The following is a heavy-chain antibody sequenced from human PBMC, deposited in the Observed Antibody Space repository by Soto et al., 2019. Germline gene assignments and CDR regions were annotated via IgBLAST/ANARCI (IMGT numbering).Heavy chain of an antibody. CDR1: GFTFGNYG. CDR3: ARGCRGDCYSAPASDY. CDR2: VWYNGDTK. J-gene: IGHJ4*02. D-gene: IGHD2-21*02. Sequence: PGGSLRLSCAASGFTFGNYGMHWVRQAPGTGLEWVAVVWYNGDTKHYADSVKGRFTISRDNSKNKLYLQMNSLRADDTAVYYCARGCRGDCYSAPASDYWGQGTLVTVSS. V-gene: IGHV3-33*01.